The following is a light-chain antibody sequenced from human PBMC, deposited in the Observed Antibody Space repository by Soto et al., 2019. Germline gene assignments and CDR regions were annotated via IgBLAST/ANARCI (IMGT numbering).Light chain of an antibody. CDR1: SGHNSYA. V-gene: IGLV4-69*01. J-gene: IGLJ3*02. Sequence: QSVLTQPPSASASLGASVKLTCTLSSGHNSYAIAWHQQQPEKGPRYLMKLNSDGSHSKGDGIPDRFSGSSSGAERYLTISRLQSEDEADYYCQTWSTDIRVFGGGTKLTV. CDR3: QTWSTDIRV. CDR2: LNSDGSH.